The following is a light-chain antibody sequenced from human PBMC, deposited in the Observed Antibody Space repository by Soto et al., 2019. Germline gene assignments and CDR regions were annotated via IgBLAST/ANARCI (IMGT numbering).Light chain of an antibody. Sequence: DIVMTQSPLSLPVTPGEPASISCRSSQNLLHSNGNNYVDWYLQKPGQSPQLLIYLGSNRASGVPDRFSGSGSGTDFTLKISSVEAEDVGVYYCMQALQSPITFGQGTRLDIK. CDR1: QNLLHSNGNNY. CDR3: MQALQSPIT. J-gene: IGKJ5*01. V-gene: IGKV2-28*01. CDR2: LGS.